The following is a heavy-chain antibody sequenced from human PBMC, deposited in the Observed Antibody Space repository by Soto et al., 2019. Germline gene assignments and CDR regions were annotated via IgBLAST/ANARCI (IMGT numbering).Heavy chain of an antibody. CDR3: ARVGGNVGKYYYYMDV. CDR1: GGSISSYY. Sequence: SETLSLTRTVSGGSISSYYWSWIRQPPGKGLEWIGYIYYSGSTNYNPSLKSRVTISVDTSKNQFSLKLSSVTAADTAVYYCARVGGNVGKYYYYMDVWGKGTTVTVSS. V-gene: IGHV4-59*08. CDR2: IYYSGST. D-gene: IGHD3-16*01. J-gene: IGHJ6*03.